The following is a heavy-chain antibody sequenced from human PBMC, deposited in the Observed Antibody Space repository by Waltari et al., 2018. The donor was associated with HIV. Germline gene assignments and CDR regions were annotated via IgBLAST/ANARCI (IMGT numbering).Heavy chain of an antibody. J-gene: IGHJ2*01. CDR3: ARRAVGPPGITMIVVVPEKGWYFDL. Sequence: QVQLVQSGAEVKKPGASVKVPCKASGYTFTSYGISWVRQAPGQGLEWTGWISAYNGHTNYAQKLQGRVTMTTDTATSTSYRELRSLRSDDTAVYYCARRAVGPPGITMIVVVPEKGWYFDLWGRGTLVTVSS. CDR1: GYTFTSYG. CDR2: ISAYNGHT. D-gene: IGHD3-22*01. V-gene: IGHV1-18*01.